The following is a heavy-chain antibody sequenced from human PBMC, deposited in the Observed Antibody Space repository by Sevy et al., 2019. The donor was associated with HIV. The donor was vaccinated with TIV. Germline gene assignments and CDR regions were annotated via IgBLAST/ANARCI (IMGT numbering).Heavy chain of an antibody. CDR2: INHSGGT. J-gene: IGHJ5*02. D-gene: IGHD2-2*01. V-gene: IGHV4-34*01. CDR1: GGSFSGYY. CDR3: ARGGGDVVVPAAIVRWFDP. Sequence: SETLSLTCAVYGGSFSGYYWSWIRQPPGKGLEWIGEINHSGGTNYNPSLKSRVTISVDTSKNQFSLQLSSVTAADTAVYYCARGGGDVVVPAAIVRWFDPWGQGTLVTVSS.